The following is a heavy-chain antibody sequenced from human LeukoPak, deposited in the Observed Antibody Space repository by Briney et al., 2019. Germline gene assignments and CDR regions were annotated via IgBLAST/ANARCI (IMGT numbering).Heavy chain of an antibody. J-gene: IGHJ4*02. CDR1: GYTFFTHYY. CDR3: ARGIVDYGDYFFFDS. Sequence: ASVKVSCKASGYTFFTHYYIHWLRPAPGHGLEWLGWVNPNSGDTSFAQSLRGRVTMTRDTSISTAYMELNRLRSDDTAVYYCARGIVDYGDYFFFDSWGQGTLVTVSS. CDR2: VNPNSGDT. D-gene: IGHD4-17*01. V-gene: IGHV1-2*02.